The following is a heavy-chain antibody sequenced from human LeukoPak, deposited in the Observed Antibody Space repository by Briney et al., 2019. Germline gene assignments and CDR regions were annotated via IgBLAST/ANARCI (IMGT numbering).Heavy chain of an antibody. Sequence: SETLSLTCTVSGGSISSGGYYWSWIRQHPGKGLEWIGYIYYSGSTYYNPSLKSRVTISVDTSKNQFSLKLSSVTAADTAVYYCARDSHWYFDLWGRGTLVTVSS. CDR1: GGSISSGGYY. CDR2: IYYSGST. CDR3: ARDSHWYFDL. V-gene: IGHV4-31*03. J-gene: IGHJ2*01.